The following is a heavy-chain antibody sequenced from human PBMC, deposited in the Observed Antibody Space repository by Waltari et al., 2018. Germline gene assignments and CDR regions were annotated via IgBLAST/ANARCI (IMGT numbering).Heavy chain of an antibody. CDR2: IHYSGTT. V-gene: IGHV4-59*11. J-gene: IGHJ5*02. D-gene: IGHD2-8*02. CDR3: VRGKLGFCTGSSCHLDL. Sequence: QVQVQESGPGLVKPSETVSLTCTVSGDSISNHFWTWIRQPPEKGLEWIGNIHYSGTTTYNPTLKSRVAISLDTSKTHLSLRLDSVTAADTALYFCVRGKLGFCTGSSCHLDLWGRGTLVTVSS. CDR1: GDSISNHF.